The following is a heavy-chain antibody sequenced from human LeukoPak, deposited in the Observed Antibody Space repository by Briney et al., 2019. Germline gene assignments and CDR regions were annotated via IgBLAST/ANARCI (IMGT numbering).Heavy chain of an antibody. CDR1: GGSISSSSYY. CDR3: ARHSFGYCSSTSCYMPDY. J-gene: IGHJ4*02. V-gene: IGHV4-39*01. CDR2: IYYSGRT. D-gene: IGHD2-2*03. Sequence: SETLSLTCTVSGGSISSSSYYWGWIRQPPGKGLEWIGSIYYSGRTYYNPSLKSRVTISVDTSKNQFSLKLSSVTAADTAVYYCARHSFGYCSSTSCYMPDYWGQGTLVTVSS.